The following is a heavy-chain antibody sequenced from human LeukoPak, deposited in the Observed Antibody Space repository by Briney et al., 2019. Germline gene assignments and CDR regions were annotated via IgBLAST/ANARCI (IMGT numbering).Heavy chain of an antibody. D-gene: IGHD3-16*01. CDR2: MNTNSGNT. CDR3: ARRVGYAAFDI. Sequence: ASVKVSCKASGYTFTSYDINWVRQATGQGLEWMGWMNTNSGNTGYAQKFQGRVTITRNTSISTAYMELSSLRSEDTAVYYCARRVGYAAFDIWGQGTMVTVSS. V-gene: IGHV1-8*01. J-gene: IGHJ3*02. CDR1: GYTFTSYD.